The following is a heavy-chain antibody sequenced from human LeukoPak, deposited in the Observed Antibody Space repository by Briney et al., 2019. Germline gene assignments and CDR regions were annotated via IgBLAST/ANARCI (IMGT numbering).Heavy chain of an antibody. D-gene: IGHD3-3*01. J-gene: IGHJ4*02. CDR3: ARDTSDYGDY. Sequence: PGGSLRLSCAASGFTFSSYAMSWVRQAPGKGLEWVSAISGSGGSTYYADSVKGRFTISRDNAKNSLYLQMNSLRAEDTAVYYCARDTSDYGDYWGQGTLVTVSS. V-gene: IGHV3-23*01. CDR2: ISGSGGST. CDR1: GFTFSSYA.